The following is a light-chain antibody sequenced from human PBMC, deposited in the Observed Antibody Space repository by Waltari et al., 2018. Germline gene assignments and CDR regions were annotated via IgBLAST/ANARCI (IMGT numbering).Light chain of an antibody. CDR3: QSYDSSLNGHLV. Sequence: QSVLTQPPSVSGAPGQRVTISCTWSDSNIGSGYDVHWYQQLPGTAPKVLIYGNNNRPSGVSDRFSGSKSDTSASLAITGLQAEDEAHYYCQSYDSSLNGHLVFGGGTKLTVL. J-gene: IGLJ2*01. CDR2: GNN. CDR1: DSNIGSGYD. V-gene: IGLV1-40*01.